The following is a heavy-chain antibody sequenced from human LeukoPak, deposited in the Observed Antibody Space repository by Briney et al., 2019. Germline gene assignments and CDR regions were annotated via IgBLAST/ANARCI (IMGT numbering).Heavy chain of an antibody. Sequence: ASVKVSCKASGYTFTNYYMHWVRQMPGKGLEWMGRIDPSDSYTNYSPSFQGHVTTSADKSISTAYLQWSSLKASDTAMYYCARRGSLSSAFDYWGQGTLVTVSS. D-gene: IGHD1-26*01. V-gene: IGHV5-10-1*01. CDR3: ARRGSLSSAFDY. CDR2: IDPSDSYT. CDR1: GYTFTNYY. J-gene: IGHJ4*02.